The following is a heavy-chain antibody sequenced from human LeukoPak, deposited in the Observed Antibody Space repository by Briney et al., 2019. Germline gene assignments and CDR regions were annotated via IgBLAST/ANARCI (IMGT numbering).Heavy chain of an antibody. J-gene: IGHJ4*02. CDR1: GYTFTGYY. CDR3: ASALGYCSGGSCLGY. Sequence: GASVKVSCKASGYTFTGYYMHWVRQAPGQGLEWMGWINPNSGGTNYAQKFQGRVTMTRDTSISTAYMELSRLRSDDTAVYYCASALGYCSGGSCLGYWGQGTLVTVSS. D-gene: IGHD2-15*01. CDR2: INPNSGGT. V-gene: IGHV1-2*02.